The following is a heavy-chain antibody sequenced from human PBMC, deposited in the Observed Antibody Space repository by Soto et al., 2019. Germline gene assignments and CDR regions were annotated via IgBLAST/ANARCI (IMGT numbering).Heavy chain of an antibody. V-gene: IGHV4-59*02. CDR1: GASVRDQY. CDR3: ARTVPAAVYYFDY. Sequence: SETLSLTCTVSGASVRDQYWTWIRQPPGKGLELIGYIYSVVRTNYNPSLESRVTISVDTSKNQFSLRLSSVTAADTAVYYCARTVPAAVYYFDYWGQGTLVTVSS. J-gene: IGHJ4*02. CDR2: IYSVVRT. D-gene: IGHD2-2*01.